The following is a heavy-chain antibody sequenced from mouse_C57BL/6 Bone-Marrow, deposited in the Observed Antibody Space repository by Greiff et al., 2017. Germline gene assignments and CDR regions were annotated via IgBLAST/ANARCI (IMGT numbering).Heavy chain of an antibody. CDR1: GYTFTSYW. J-gene: IGHJ2*01. CDR2: IYPGSGST. Sequence: QVHVKQPGAELVKPGASVKMSCKASGYTFTSYWITWVKQRPGQGLEWIGDIYPGSGSTNYNEKFKSKATLTVDTSSSTAYMQLSSLTSEDSAVYYCARGYGNYGDYWGQGTTLTVSS. CDR3: ARGYGNYGDY. D-gene: IGHD2-1*01. V-gene: IGHV1-55*01.